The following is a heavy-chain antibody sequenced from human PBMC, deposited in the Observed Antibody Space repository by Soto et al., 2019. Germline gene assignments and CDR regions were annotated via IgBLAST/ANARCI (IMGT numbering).Heavy chain of an antibody. D-gene: IGHD6-13*01. CDR1: GYTFTGYY. Sequence: VSGKVSCKASGYTFTGYYMHWVRQAPGQGLEWMGWINPNSGGTNYAQKFQGWVTMTRDTSISTAYMELSRLRSDDTAVYYCARAIFIAGYSSSWYRRDYYYGMDVWGQGTTVTVSS. V-gene: IGHV1-2*04. CDR2: INPNSGGT. CDR3: ARAIFIAGYSSSWYRRDYYYGMDV. J-gene: IGHJ6*02.